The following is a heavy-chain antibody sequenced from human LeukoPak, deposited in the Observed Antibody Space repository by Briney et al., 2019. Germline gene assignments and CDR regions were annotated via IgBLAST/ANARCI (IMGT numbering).Heavy chain of an antibody. Sequence: GGSLRLSCEASEFTFSDYYMSWLRQAPGKGLEWISYISDSAINTHYADSVKGRFTISRDNAKKLLVLEMKSLRSEDTAVYYCAAYYGSGSVNYYRGMDIWGQGTTVTVSS. J-gene: IGHJ6*02. V-gene: IGHV3-11*01. CDR1: EFTFSDYY. CDR2: ISDSAINT. D-gene: IGHD3-10*01. CDR3: AAYYGSGSVNYYRGMDI.